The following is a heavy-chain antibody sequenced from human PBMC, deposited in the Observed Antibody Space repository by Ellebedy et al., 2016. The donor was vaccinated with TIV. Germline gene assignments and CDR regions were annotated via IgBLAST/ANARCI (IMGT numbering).Heavy chain of an antibody. V-gene: IGHV1-2*02. D-gene: IGHD3-22*01. CDR1: GYTFTGHY. CDR3: VRAFYDFDKSQYYYYSMDV. J-gene: IGHJ6*02. CDR2: VNPKTGGT. Sequence: ASVKVSCKASGYTFTGHYMHWVRQAPGQGLEWMGWVNPKTGGTNYAQKFQGRVTMTRDTSISTVYMELSRLRSDDTAVYYCVRAFYDFDKSQYYYYSMDVWGQGTTVTVSS.